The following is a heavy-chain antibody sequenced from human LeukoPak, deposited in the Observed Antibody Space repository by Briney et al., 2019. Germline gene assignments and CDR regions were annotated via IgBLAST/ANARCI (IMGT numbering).Heavy chain of an antibody. D-gene: IGHD6-19*01. CDR3: AKASSRSFSSGYYGNAFDI. CDR2: ISWASGSI. Sequence: PGGSLRLSCAASGFTFDDYAMHWVRQAPGTGLEWVSGISWASGSIVYADSVKGRFTISRDNAKNSLYLQMNSLRAEDMALYYCAKASSRSFSSGYYGNAFDIRGQGTMVTVSS. V-gene: IGHV3-9*03. CDR1: GFTFDDYA. J-gene: IGHJ3*02.